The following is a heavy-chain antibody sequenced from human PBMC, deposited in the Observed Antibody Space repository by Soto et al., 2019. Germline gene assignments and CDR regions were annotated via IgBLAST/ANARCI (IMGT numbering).Heavy chain of an antibody. Sequence: ASVKVSCKASGGTFSSYAISWVRQAPGQGLEWMGGIIPIFGTANYAQKFQGRVTITADKSTSTAYMELSSPRSEDTAVYYCARVRGGNFPHYWGQGTLVTVSS. CDR3: ARVRGGNFPHY. CDR1: GGTFSSYA. CDR2: IIPIFGTA. V-gene: IGHV1-69*06. D-gene: IGHD4-4*01. J-gene: IGHJ4*02.